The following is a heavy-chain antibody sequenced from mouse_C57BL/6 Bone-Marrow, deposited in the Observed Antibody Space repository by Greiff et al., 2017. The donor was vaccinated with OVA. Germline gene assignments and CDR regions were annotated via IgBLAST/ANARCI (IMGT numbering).Heavy chain of an antibody. CDR1: GYTFTSYW. CDR2: INPSSGYT. D-gene: IGHD1-1*01. J-gene: IGHJ2*01. Sequence: QVQLQQSGAELAKPGASVKLSCKASGYTFTSYWMHWVKQRPGQGLEWIGYINPSSGYTKYNQKFKDKATLTADKSSSTAYMQLSSLTYEDSAVYYCARPITTVVDYFDYWGQGTTLTVSS. CDR3: ARPITTVVDYFDY. V-gene: IGHV1-7*01.